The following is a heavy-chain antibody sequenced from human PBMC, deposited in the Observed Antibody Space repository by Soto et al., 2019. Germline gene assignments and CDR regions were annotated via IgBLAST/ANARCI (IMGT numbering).Heavy chain of an antibody. Sequence: VASVKVSCKASGGTFSSYAISWVRQAPGQGLEWMGGIIPIFGTANYAQKFQGRVTITADESTSTAYMELSSLRSEDTAVYYCASDFWSGYYNYYYYGMDVWGQGTTVTVSS. CDR3: ASDFWSGYYNYYYYGMDV. J-gene: IGHJ6*02. V-gene: IGHV1-69*13. CDR1: GGTFSSYA. CDR2: IIPIFGTA. D-gene: IGHD3-3*01.